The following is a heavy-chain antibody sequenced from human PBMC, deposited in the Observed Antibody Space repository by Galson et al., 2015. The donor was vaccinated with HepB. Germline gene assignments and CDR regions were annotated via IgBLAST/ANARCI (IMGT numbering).Heavy chain of an antibody. Sequence: SETLSLTCTISDGSISSYYWSWIRQPPGKGLEWVGYIYYTGKTNYNSSLKSRVTMSLDTSKNQFSLKLSSVTAADSAVYYCAGGSAAAGPRYFAYWGQGILVTVSS. CDR2: IYYTGKT. CDR1: DGSISSYY. CDR3: AGGSAAAGPRYFAY. V-gene: IGHV4-59*01. J-gene: IGHJ4*02. D-gene: IGHD6-13*01.